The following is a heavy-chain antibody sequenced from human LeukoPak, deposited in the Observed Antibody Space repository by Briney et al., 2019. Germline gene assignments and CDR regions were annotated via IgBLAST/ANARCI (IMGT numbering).Heavy chain of an antibody. Sequence: GGSLRLSCAASGLTFSTHWMHWVRQAPGKGLVWVSRIYSDENYTTYADSVKGRFTISRVNAKNTLYLQMNSLRAEDTAVYYCARDRGSSTTFFDIWGQGTMVTVSS. J-gene: IGHJ3*02. D-gene: IGHD2-2*01. CDR3: ARDRGSSTTFFDI. CDR1: GLTFSTHW. V-gene: IGHV3-74*03. CDR2: IYSDENYT.